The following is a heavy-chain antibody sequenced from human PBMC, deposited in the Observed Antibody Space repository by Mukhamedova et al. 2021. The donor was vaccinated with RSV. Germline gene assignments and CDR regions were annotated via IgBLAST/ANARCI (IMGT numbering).Heavy chain of an antibody. CDR3: ARPTYYATSGYSVGYFQH. D-gene: IGHD3-22*01. V-gene: IGHV3-11*06. Sequence: VKGRFTISRDNAKNSLYLQMDSLSAEDTAVYYCARPTYYATSGYSVGYFQHWGQGSLVTVSS. J-gene: IGHJ1*01.